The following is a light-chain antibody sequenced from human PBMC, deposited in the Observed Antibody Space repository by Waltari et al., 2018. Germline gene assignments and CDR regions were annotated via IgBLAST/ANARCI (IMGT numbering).Light chain of an antibody. CDR3: QQDKTFPLT. V-gene: IGKV1-12*01. CDR2: SAS. J-gene: IGKJ4*01. Sequence: ETQMTQSPSAVSASVGDRLTITCRASQCISTWLAWYQQKPGKAPKLLIYSASRLQNGVPSRFSGSGYGTDFTLTISSLQPEDFATYYCQQDKTFPLTFGGGTKVEIK. CDR1: QCISTW.